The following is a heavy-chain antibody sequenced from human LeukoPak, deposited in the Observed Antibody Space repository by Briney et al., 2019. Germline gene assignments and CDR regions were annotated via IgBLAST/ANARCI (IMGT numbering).Heavy chain of an antibody. Sequence: GGSLRLSCAASGLTFSNYWMDWARQAPGKGLEWVANIKQDGSEKNYVDSVKGRFIISRDNAKNSLYLQMNTLRADDTAVYYCARDGFGTGSNWGQGTLVTVSS. CDR3: ARDGFGTGSN. CDR2: IKQDGSEK. J-gene: IGHJ4*02. CDR1: GLTFSNYW. V-gene: IGHV3-7*03. D-gene: IGHD3-16*01.